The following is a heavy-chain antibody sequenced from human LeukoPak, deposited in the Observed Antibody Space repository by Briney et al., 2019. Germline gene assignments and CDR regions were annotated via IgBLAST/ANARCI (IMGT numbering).Heavy chain of an antibody. J-gene: IGHJ6*02. CDR2: ISWDGYST. D-gene: IGHD4-17*01. CDR1: GFIFDDYA. Sequence: GGSLRLSCAASGFIFDDYAMHWVRQAPGKGLEWVSLISWDGYSTYYADSVKGRFTISRDNSKNSLYLQMNSLRAEDTALYYCAKPRDYGAYYYGMDVWGQGTTVTVSS. V-gene: IGHV3-43D*03. CDR3: AKPRDYGAYYYGMDV.